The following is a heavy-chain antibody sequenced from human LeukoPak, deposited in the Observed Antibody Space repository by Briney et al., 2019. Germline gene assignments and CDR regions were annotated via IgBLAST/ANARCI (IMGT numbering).Heavy chain of an antibody. Sequence: GGSLRLSCAASGFTFSSYAMSWVRQAPGKGLEWVSAISGSGGSTYYADSVKGRFTISRDNSKNTLYLQMNSLRAEDTAVYYCAKATWPRGLWSKFFWVPFDYWGQGTLVTVSS. D-gene: IGHD5-18*01. CDR2: ISGSGGST. V-gene: IGHV3-23*01. J-gene: IGHJ4*02. CDR3: AKATWPRGLWSKFFWVPFDY. CDR1: GFTFSSYA.